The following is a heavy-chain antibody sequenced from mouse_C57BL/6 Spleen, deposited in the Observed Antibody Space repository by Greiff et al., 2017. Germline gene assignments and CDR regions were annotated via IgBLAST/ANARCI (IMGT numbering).Heavy chain of an antibody. CDR3: ARGGYDGSYFDY. J-gene: IGHJ2*01. D-gene: IGHD2-2*01. V-gene: IGHV1-47*01. CDR1: GYTFTTYP. Sequence: VQVVESGAELVKPGASVKMSCKASGYTFTTYPIEWMKQNHGKSLEWIGNFHPYNDDTKYNEKFKGKATLTVEKSSSTVYLELSRLTSDDSAVYYCARGGYDGSYFDYWGQGTTLTVSS. CDR2: FHPYNDDT.